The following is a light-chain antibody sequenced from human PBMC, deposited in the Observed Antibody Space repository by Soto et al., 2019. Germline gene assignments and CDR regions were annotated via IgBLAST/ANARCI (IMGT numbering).Light chain of an antibody. J-gene: IGLJ1*01. CDR2: RDN. V-gene: IGLV1-47*01. CDR3: ASWDDSLYGVYV. Sequence: QSVLTQPPSASGNPGQRVTFSCSGSSSNIGSNYVYWYLQLPGTAPKLLIYRDNQRPSGVPERFSGSKSGTSASLAISGLRSEDEAGYYCASWDDSLYGVYVFGTGTKLTVL. CDR1: SSNIGSNY.